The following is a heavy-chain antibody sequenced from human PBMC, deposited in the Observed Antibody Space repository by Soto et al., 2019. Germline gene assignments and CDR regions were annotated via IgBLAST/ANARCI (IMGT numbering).Heavy chain of an antibody. CDR3: ARVTSMVRGVIDNWFDP. J-gene: IGHJ5*02. CDR1: GGTFSSYA. V-gene: IGHV1-69*01. D-gene: IGHD3-10*01. CDR2: IIPMYGPA. Sequence: QVPLVQSGAEVKKPGSSVTVSCKASGGTFSSYAIHWVRQAPGQGLEWMGGIIPMYGPAKYAQRFQGRVTIPADAPTTTVYMELTSLTSQDTAVYYCARVTSMVRGVIDNWFDPWGHGTLVTVSS.